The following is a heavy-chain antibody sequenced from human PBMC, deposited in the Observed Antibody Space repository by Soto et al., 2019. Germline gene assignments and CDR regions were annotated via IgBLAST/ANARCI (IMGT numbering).Heavy chain of an antibody. CDR3: AKVPTDHYGDYLIYFQH. V-gene: IGHV3-23*01. D-gene: IGHD4-17*01. J-gene: IGHJ1*01. CDR2: ISGSGGST. Sequence: GGSLRLSCAASGFTFSSYAMSWVRQAPGKGLEWVSAISGSGGSTYYADSVKGRFTISRDNSKNTLYLQMNSLRAEDTAVYYCAKVPTDHYGDYLIYFQHWGQGTLVTVSS. CDR1: GFTFSSYA.